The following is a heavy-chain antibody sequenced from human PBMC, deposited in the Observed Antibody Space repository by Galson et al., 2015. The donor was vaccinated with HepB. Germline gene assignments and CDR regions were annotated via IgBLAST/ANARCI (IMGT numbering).Heavy chain of an antibody. CDR1: GFTFSSYA. CDR2: ISGSGGST. V-gene: IGHV3-23*01. Sequence: SLRLSCAASGFTFSSYAMSWVRQAPGKGLEWVSAISGSGGSTYYADSVKGRFTISRDNSKNTLYLQMNSLRAEDTAVYYCAKLGVVPTTPFDYWGQGTLVTVSS. CDR3: AKLGVVPTTPFDY. J-gene: IGHJ4*02. D-gene: IGHD2-2*01.